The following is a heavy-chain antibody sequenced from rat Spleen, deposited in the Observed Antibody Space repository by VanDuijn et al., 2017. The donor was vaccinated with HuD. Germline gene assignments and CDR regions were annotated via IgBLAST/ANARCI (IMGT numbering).Heavy chain of an antibody. CDR1: GFTFSDYY. V-gene: IGHV5-29*01. J-gene: IGHJ4*01. Sequence: EVQLVESDGGLVQPGRSLKLSCAASGFTFSDYYMAWVRQAPTKGLEWVATIAFDGIGTYYRDSVKGRFTISRDNAKSTLYLQMNSLRSEDTATYYCTRVTTLYVMDAWGQGASVTVSS. CDR3: TRVTTLYVMDA. CDR2: IAFDGIGT. D-gene: IGHD1-10*01.